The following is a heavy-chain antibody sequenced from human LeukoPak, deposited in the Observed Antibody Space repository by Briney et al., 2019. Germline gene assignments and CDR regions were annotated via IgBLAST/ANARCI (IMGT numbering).Heavy chain of an antibody. CDR1: GGSFSGYY. J-gene: IGHJ6*03. V-gene: IGHV4-34*01. CDR3: ARDGAVGYSSSWFYYYYMDV. Sequence: SETLSLTCAVYGGSFSGYYWSWIRQPPGKGLEWIGEINHSGSTNYNPSLKSRVTISVDTSKNQFSLKLSSVTAADTAVYYCARDGAVGYSSSWFYYYYMDVRGKGTTVTVSS. D-gene: IGHD6-13*01. CDR2: INHSGST.